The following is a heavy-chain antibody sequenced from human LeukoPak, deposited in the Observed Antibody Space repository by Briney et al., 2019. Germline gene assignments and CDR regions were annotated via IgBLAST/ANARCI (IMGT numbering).Heavy chain of an antibody. D-gene: IGHD4-17*01. CDR1: GFTFSSYW. J-gene: IGHJ6*03. CDR2: IKQDGSEK. V-gene: IGHV3-7*03. Sequence: PGGSLRLSCAASGFTFSSYWMSWVRQAPGKGLEWVANIKQDGSEKYYVDSVKGRFTISRDNAKNSLYLQMNNLRAEDTAVYYCARDVYGDYPSYYYYMDVWGKGTTVTISS. CDR3: ARDVYGDYPSYYYYMDV.